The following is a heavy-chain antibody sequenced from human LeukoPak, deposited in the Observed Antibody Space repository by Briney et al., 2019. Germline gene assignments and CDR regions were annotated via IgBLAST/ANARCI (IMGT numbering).Heavy chain of an antibody. CDR2: IKSKTDGGTT. Sequence: GGSLRLSCAASGFTFSSYSMNWVRQAPGEGLEWVGRIKSKTDGGTTDYTAPVKGRFTISRDDSKNTLYLQMNSLKAEDTAVYYCTTDYDILPLQDWGQGTLVTVSS. J-gene: IGHJ4*02. CDR3: TTDYDILPLQD. V-gene: IGHV3-15*05. D-gene: IGHD3-9*01. CDR1: GFTFSSYS.